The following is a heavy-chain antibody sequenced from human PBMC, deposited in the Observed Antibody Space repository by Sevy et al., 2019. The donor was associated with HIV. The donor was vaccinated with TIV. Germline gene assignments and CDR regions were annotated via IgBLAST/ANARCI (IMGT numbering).Heavy chain of an antibody. D-gene: IGHD1-1*01. Sequence: ASLKVSCRTSGYTFTNFGVTWVRQAPGQGLEWMGWISAYNGNTNYAQKFQDRVTLTTDTSTSTAYMDLTSLTSDDTAVYFCARVLSGYNHGPPPGYWGQGTLVTVSS. J-gene: IGHJ4*02. V-gene: IGHV1-18*01. CDR3: ARVLSGYNHGPPPGY. CDR2: ISAYNGNT. CDR1: GYTFTNFG.